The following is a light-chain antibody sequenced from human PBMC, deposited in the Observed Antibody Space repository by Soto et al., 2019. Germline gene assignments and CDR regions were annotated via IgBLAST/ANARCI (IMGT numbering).Light chain of an antibody. Sequence: DMVLTQSPATLSLSPGERATLSCRASQSISSYLAWYQQKPGQARRLLIYDASYRATGIPARFSGSGSETYFTLTLSRLEPEDFALYYCRQYGRSQTFGQGTKV. V-gene: IGKV3-11*01. CDR2: DAS. CDR3: RQYGRSQT. CDR1: QSISSY. J-gene: IGKJ1*01.